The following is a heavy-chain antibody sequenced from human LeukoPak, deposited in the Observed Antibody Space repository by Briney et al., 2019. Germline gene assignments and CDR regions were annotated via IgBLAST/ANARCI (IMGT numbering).Heavy chain of an antibody. J-gene: IGHJ4*02. CDR1: GFTFSSYS. V-gene: IGHV3-48*04. D-gene: IGHD2-2*01. CDR3: AREASLGSTSCLDY. Sequence: PGGSLRLSCAASGFTFSSYSMNWVRQAPGKGLEWVSYISSSSSTIYYADSVKGRFTISRDNAKNSLYLQMNSLRAEDTAVYYCAREASLGSTSCLDYWGQGTLVTVSS. CDR2: ISSSSSTI.